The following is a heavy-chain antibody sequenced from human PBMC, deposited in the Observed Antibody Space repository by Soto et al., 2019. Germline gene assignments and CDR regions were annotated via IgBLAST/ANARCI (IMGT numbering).Heavy chain of an antibody. V-gene: IGHV1-69*13. J-gene: IGHJ4*02. Sequence: SVQVSCKASGGTPNNYAINWVRQAPGQGLGWMGGILPVSAPPDYAQKFQGRVSITADRSTSTVYMELSRLKSDDTAVYFCATDSNYDVSNSFWGQGTLVTLSS. CDR1: GGTPNNYA. D-gene: IGHD3-3*01. CDR3: ATDSNYDVSNSF. CDR2: ILPVSAPP.